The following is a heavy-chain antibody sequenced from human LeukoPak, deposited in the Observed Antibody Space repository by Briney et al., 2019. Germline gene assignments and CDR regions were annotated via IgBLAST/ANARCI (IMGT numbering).Heavy chain of an antibody. CDR3: ARGYSSSWYGEYFQH. CDR2: IYSGGST. V-gene: IGHV3-53*01. D-gene: IGHD6-13*01. J-gene: IGHJ1*01. Sequence: PGGSLRLSCAASGFTVSSNYMSWVRQAPGKGLEWVSVIYSGGSTYYADSVKGRFTISRDNFKNTLYLQMNSLRAEDTAVYYCARGYSSSWYGEYFQHWGQGTLVTVSS. CDR1: GFTVSSNY.